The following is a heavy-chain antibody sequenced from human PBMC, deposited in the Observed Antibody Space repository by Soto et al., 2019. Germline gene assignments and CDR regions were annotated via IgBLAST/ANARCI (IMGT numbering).Heavy chain of an antibody. D-gene: IGHD4-17*01. V-gene: IGHV3-23*01. CDR2: ISGGGDST. J-gene: IGHJ5*02. Sequence: EEQLLESGGGLVQPGGSLRLSCAASGFSFSSYGMSWVRQAPGKGLEWVSGISGGGDSTYYADSVKGRFTISRDKSKNTLYLQMNSLRAEDTAVYYCARGQDDYGDSDVWFDPWGQGTRVSVSS. CDR3: ARGQDDYGDSDVWFDP. CDR1: GFSFSSYG.